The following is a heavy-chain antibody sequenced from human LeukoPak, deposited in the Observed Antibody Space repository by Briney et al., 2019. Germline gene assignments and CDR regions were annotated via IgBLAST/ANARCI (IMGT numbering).Heavy chain of an antibody. CDR2: MNPNSGNT. Sequence: ASVKVSCKAFGYTFTSYDINWVRQATGQGLEWMGWMNPNSGNTGYAQKFQGRVTMTRNTSISTAYMELSSLRSEDTAVYYCARAIPRSGSYYYYYYGMDVWGQGTTVTVSS. D-gene: IGHD3-10*01. CDR3: ARAIPRSGSYYYYYYGMDV. V-gene: IGHV1-8*01. J-gene: IGHJ6*02. CDR1: GYTFTSYD.